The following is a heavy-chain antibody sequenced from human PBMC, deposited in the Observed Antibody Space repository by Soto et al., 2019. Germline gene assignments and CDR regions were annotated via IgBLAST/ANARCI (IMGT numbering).Heavy chain of an antibody. CDR1: GRTFSSYT. V-gene: IGHV1-69*04. J-gene: IGHJ5*02. Sequence: SVKVSCKASGRTFSSYTISCVRQAPGQGLEWMGRIIPILGIANYAQKFQGRVTITADKSTSTAYMQLRSLRSEDAAVYGCAREIIVVVPARLLVPWGQGAQV. D-gene: IGHD2-2*01. CDR3: AREIIVVVPARLLVP. CDR2: IIPILGIA.